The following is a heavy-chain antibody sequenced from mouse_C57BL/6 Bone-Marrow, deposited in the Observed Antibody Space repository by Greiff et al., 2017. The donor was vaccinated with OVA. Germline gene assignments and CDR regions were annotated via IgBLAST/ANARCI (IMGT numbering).Heavy chain of an antibody. CDR1: GYAFTNYL. CDR2: INPGSGGT. D-gene: IGHD1-1*01. Sequence: QVQLQQSGAELVRPGTSVKVSCKASGYAFTNYLIEWVKQRPGQGLEWIGVINPGSGGTNYNEKFKGKATLTADKSSSTAYMHLSSLTSEDSAVYFCARRWGLRYYGSSYYFDYWGQGTTLTVSS. J-gene: IGHJ2*01. CDR3: ARRWGLRYYGSSYYFDY. V-gene: IGHV1-54*01.